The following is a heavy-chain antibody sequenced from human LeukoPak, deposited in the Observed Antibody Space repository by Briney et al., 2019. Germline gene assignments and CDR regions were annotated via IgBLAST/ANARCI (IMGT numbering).Heavy chain of an antibody. V-gene: IGHV1-46*01. CDR1: GYTFTSYY. Sequence: GASVKVSCKASGYTFTSYYMHWVRQAPGQGLEWMGIINPSGGSTSYAQKFQGRVTMTRDMSTSTVHMELSSLRSEDTAVYYCARALGCSSASCYKYPGYYYYMDVWGKGTTVTVSS. CDR2: INPSGGST. CDR3: ARALGCSSASCYKYPGYYYYMDV. D-gene: IGHD2-2*02. J-gene: IGHJ6*03.